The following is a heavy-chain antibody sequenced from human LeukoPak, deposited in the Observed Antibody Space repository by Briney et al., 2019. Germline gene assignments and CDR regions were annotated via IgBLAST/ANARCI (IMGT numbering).Heavy chain of an antibody. CDR1: GFTFSSYA. Sequence: PGGSLRLSCAASGFTFSSYAMSWVRQAPGKGLEWVSAISGSGGSTYYADSVKGRFTISRDNSKNTLYLQMNSLRAEDTAVYYCARGGPPKSYIAAANPQPIDPWGQGTLVTVSS. J-gene: IGHJ5*02. V-gene: IGHV3-23*01. D-gene: IGHD6-13*01. CDR2: ISGSGGST. CDR3: ARGGPPKSYIAAANPQPIDP.